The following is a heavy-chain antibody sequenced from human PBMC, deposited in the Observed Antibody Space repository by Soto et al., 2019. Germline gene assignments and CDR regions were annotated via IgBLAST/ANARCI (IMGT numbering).Heavy chain of an antibody. D-gene: IGHD6-19*01. V-gene: IGHV4-39*01. CDR1: GGSISSSSYY. CDR2: IYYSGST. J-gene: IGHJ4*02. Sequence: SETLSLTCTVSGGSISSSSYYWGWIRQPPGKGLEWIGSIYYSGSTYYNPSLKSRVTISVDTSKNQFSLKLSSVTAADTAVYYCARGRLEQWLVLFDYWGQGTLVTVSS. CDR3: ARGRLEQWLVLFDY.